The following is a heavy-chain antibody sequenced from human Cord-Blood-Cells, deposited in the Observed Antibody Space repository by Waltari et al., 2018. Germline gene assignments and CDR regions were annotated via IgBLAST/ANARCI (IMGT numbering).Heavy chain of an antibody. Sequence: QVQLVESGGGVVQPGRSLRLSCADSGFTFSSYAMHWVRHAPGKGLEWVAVISYDGSNKYYADSVKGRFTISRDNSKNTLYLQMNSLRAEDTAVYYCARDAYSSSSFDYWGQGTLVTVSS. CDR2: ISYDGSNK. CDR3: ARDAYSSSSFDY. CDR1: GFTFSSYA. V-gene: IGHV3-30-3*01. J-gene: IGHJ4*02. D-gene: IGHD6-6*01.